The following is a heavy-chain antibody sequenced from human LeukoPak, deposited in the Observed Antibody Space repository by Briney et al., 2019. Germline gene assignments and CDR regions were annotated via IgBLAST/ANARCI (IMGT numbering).Heavy chain of an antibody. V-gene: IGHV4-59*01. CDR1: GVSMNSYY. D-gene: IGHD3-3*01. J-gene: IGHJ4*02. Sequence: SETLSLTCSVSGVSMNSYYWSWIRQPPGKELEWLAYIFYTGGTNYNPSLKGRVTISVDTSKNQFSLTLNSVTAADTAVYYCARGDFWSGSQPFDYWGQGILVTVSS. CDR3: ARGDFWSGSQPFDY. CDR2: IFYTGGT.